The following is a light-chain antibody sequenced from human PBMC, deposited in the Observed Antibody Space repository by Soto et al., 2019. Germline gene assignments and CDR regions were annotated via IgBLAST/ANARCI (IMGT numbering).Light chain of an antibody. Sequence: QSALTQPASVSGSPGQSITISGTGTSSDVGGYDHVSWYQQHPGKAPKLIIYDVTVRPSGVSPRFSGSKSDNTASLAGSGLQPEDEADYYCSSYTNKDTLLFGGGTKLTVL. V-gene: IGLV2-14*03. CDR2: DVT. J-gene: IGLJ3*02. CDR3: SSYTNKDTLL. CDR1: SSDVGGYDH.